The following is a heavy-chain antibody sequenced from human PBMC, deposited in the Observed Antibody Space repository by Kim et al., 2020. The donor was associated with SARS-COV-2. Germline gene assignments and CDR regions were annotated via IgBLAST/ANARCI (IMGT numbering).Heavy chain of an antibody. CDR3: ARDLSSRGGQWLVPYYYYYGMDV. J-gene: IGHJ6*02. Sequence: GGSLRLSCAASGFTFSSYAMHWVRQAPGKRLEWVAVISYDGSNKYYADSVKGRFTISRDNSKNTLYLQMNSLRAEDTAVYYCARDLSSRGGQWLVPYYYYYGMDVWGQGTTVTVSS. D-gene: IGHD6-19*01. CDR2: ISYDGSNK. V-gene: IGHV3-30*04. CDR1: GFTFSSYA.